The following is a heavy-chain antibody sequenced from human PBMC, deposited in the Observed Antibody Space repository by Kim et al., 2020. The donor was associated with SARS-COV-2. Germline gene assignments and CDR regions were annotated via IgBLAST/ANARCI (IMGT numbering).Heavy chain of an antibody. D-gene: IGHD4-17*01. V-gene: IGHV1-69*13. CDR2: IIPIFGTA. CDR1: GGTFSSYA. J-gene: IGHJ4*02. CDR3: ARVTLVSTPHGDYAPYYFDY. Sequence: SVKVSCKASGGTFSSYAISWVRQAPGQGLEWMGGIIPIFGTANYAQKFQGRVSITADESTSTAYMELSSLRSEDTAVYYCARVTLVSTPHGDYAPYYFDYWGQGTLVTVSS.